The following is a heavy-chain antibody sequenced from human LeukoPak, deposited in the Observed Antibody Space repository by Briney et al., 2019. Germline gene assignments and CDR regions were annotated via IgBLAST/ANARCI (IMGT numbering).Heavy chain of an antibody. CDR1: GHSLNKLS. V-gene: IGHV1-24*01. J-gene: IGHJ5*02. Sequence: ASVKVSCKVSGHSLNKLSIHWVRQPPARGVEGMGGFDPENGETVYAQRLQGRVTMTDDTSTETAHMELSNLRAEDTASYYCSRDIGYSGSRIPRAWFDPWGQGTLVTVSS. CDR3: SRDIGYSGSRIPRAWFDP. CDR2: FDPENGET. D-gene: IGHD3-10*01.